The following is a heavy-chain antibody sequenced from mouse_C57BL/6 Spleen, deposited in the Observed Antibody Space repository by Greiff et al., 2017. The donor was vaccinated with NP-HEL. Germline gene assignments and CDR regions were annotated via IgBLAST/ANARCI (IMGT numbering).Heavy chain of an antibody. CDR2: IYPGDGDT. J-gene: IGHJ4*01. D-gene: IGHD1-1*01. CDR3: ARYGDSYGSSYDYAMDY. Sequence: QVQLQQSGAELVKPGASVKISCKASGYAFSSYWMNWVKQRPGKGLEWIGQIYPGDGDTNYNGKFKGKATLTADKSSSTAYMQLSSLTSEDSAVYFCARYGDSYGSSYDYAMDYWGQGTSVTVSS. V-gene: IGHV1-80*01. CDR1: GYAFSSYW.